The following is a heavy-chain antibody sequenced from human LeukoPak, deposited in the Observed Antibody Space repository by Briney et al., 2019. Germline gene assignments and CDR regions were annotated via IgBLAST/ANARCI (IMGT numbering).Heavy chain of an antibody. CDR3: ARDPSGYDFWFDP. D-gene: IGHD5-12*01. J-gene: IGHJ5*02. CDR2: IIPIFGTA. CDR1: GGTFSSYA. Sequence: ALVKVSCKASGGTFSSYAISWVRQAPGQGLEWMGRIIPIFGTANYAQKFQGRVTITTDESTSTAYMELSSLRSEDTAVYYCARDPSGYDFWFDPWGQGTLVTVSS. V-gene: IGHV1-69*05.